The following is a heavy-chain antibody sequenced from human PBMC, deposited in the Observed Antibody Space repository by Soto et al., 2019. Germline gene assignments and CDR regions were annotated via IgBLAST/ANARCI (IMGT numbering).Heavy chain of an antibody. J-gene: IGHJ4*02. CDR3: ARGSRRLHAYDSSGCYFYVDC. Sequence: SETLSLTCAVYGGSFSDYDWSWIRQPPGKGLEWIGEINHSGSTNSNPSLKSRVTISVDTSKNHFSLKLSSVIAADTAVYYCARGSRRLHAYDSSGCYFYVDCRGQGPRVTGS. D-gene: IGHD3-22*01. CDR2: INHSGST. CDR1: GGSFSDYD. V-gene: IGHV4-34*01.